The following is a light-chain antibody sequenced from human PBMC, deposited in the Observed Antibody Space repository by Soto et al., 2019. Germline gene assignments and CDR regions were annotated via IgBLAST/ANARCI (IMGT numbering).Light chain of an antibody. CDR3: QHRMNWPLT. V-gene: IGKV3-11*01. J-gene: IGKJ5*01. CDR2: DAS. Sequence: EIVLTQSPATLSLSPVERATLSCSASQTISSYLLWYQQKPGQAPRLLIYDASNRATGIPARFSGSGSETDFTLTISSLEPEDFAVYYCQHRMNWPLTFGQGTRLEIK. CDR1: QTISSY.